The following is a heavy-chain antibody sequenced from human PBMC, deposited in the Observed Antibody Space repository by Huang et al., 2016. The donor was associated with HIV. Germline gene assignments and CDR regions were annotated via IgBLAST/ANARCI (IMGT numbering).Heavy chain of an antibody. V-gene: IGHV3-23*01. CDR2: ISRKGETS. CDR3: AKGRATILDRLDS. D-gene: IGHD3-3*01. CDR1: GVTFSGDT. Sequence: EVQLLESGGGLVRPGGSLRLSCAASGVTFSGDTMSWVRQAPGKGVEGVSVISRKGETSDYTDAVKGRFTISRDNSKNTVSMQMHSLRVEDTAVYYCAKGRATILDRLDSWGQGTLVTVSS. J-gene: IGHJ4*02.